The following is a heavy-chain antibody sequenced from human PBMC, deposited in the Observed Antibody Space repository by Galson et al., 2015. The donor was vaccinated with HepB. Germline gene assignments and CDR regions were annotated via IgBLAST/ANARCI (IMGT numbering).Heavy chain of an antibody. CDR1: GYTFTSYD. V-gene: IGHV1-8*01. J-gene: IGHJ4*02. CDR3: ARARAGCWLFTSGGIGAH. Sequence: SVKVSCKASGYTFTSYDINWVRQATGQGLEWMGWMNPNSGNTGYAQKFQGRVTMTRNTSISTAYMELSSLRSEDTAVYYCARARAGCWLFTSGGIGAHRGRGTLATVS. D-gene: IGHD3-22*01. CDR2: MNPNSGNT.